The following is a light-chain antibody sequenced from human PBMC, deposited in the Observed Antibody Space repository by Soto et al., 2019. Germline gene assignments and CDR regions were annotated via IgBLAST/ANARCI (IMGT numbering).Light chain of an antibody. CDR1: QSVSAY. Sequence: EIVLTQSPATLSLSPGERATLSCRASQSVSAYLAWYQQKPGQAPRLLIYDASNRATGIPGRFSGSGSGTDFTLTISILEPEDFAVYYCQQRGNWPRTFGQGTKVEIK. J-gene: IGKJ1*01. CDR3: QQRGNWPRT. V-gene: IGKV3-11*01. CDR2: DAS.